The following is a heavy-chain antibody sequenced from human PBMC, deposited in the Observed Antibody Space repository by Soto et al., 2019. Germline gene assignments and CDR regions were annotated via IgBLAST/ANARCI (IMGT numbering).Heavy chain of an antibody. J-gene: IGHJ4*02. V-gene: IGHV1-69*02. D-gene: IGHD3-10*01. CDR2: IIPILGIA. CDR3: ARSFGSGSYFYFDY. CDR1: GGTFSSYT. Sequence: QVQLVQSGAEVKKPGFSVKVSCKSSGGTFSSYTISWVRQAPGQGLEWMGRIIPILGIANYAQKFQGRVTITADKSTSTAYMELSSLRSEDTAVYYCARSFGSGSYFYFDYWGQGTLVTVSS.